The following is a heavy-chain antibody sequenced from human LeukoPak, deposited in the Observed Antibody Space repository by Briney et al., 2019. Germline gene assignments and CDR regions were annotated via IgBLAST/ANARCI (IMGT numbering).Heavy chain of an antibody. CDR3: ARHPYSGSYHFDY. CDR2: INPNSGGT. V-gene: IGHV1-2*02. CDR1: GYIFTGYY. J-gene: IGHJ4*02. Sequence: ASVKVSCKASGYIFTGYYMHWVRQAPGQGLEWMGWINPNSGGTNSAQKFQGRVTMTRDTSISTAYMELSRLTSDDTAVYYCARHPYSGSYHFDYLGQGTLVTVSS. D-gene: IGHD1-26*01.